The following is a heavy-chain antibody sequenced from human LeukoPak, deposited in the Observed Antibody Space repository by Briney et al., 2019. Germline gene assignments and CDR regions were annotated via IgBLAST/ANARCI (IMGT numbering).Heavy chain of an antibody. D-gene: IGHD6-13*01. J-gene: IGHJ4*02. CDR2: INPYSGDT. CDR3: ARDQGSLTRSWYTGY. V-gene: IGHV1-2*06. Sequence: ASVKVSCKASGYTFTGYHIHWVRQAPGQGLEWMGRINPYSGDTNFAQKFQGRVTMTRDTSITTAYMDLSSLTPDDTAVYFCARDQGSLTRSWYTGYWGQGTQVTVSS. CDR1: GYTFTGYH.